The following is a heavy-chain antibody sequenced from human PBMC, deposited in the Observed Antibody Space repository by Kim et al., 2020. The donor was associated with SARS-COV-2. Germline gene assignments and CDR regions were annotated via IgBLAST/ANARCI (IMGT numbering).Heavy chain of an antibody. CDR1: GYTFTSYD. V-gene: IGHV1-8*01. CDR2: MNPNSGNT. Sequence: ASVKVSCKASGYTFTSYDINGVRQATGQGLEWMGWMNPNSGNTGYAQKFQGRVTMTRNTSISTAYMELSSLRSEDTAVYYCARGITMVRGVLNYWGQGALETVSS. D-gene: IGHD3-10*01. J-gene: IGHJ4*02. CDR3: ARGITMVRGVLNY.